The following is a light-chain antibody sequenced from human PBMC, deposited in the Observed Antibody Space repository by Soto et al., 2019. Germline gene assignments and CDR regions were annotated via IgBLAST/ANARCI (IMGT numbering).Light chain of an antibody. Sequence: DIQMTQSPSTLSGSVGYRVTITCRSIQTISSWLAWYQQKPGKAPKLLIYKASTLKSGVPSRFSGSGSGTDFTLTISSLEPEDFAVYYCQQRSNWPLTITFGQGTRLEI. CDR3: QQRSNWPLTIT. CDR1: QTISSW. J-gene: IGKJ5*01. CDR2: KAS. V-gene: IGKV1-5*03.